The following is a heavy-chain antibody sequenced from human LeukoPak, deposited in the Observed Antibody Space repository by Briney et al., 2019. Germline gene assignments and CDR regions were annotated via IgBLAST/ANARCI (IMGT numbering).Heavy chain of an antibody. Sequence: SETLSLTCAVYGGSFSGYYWSWIRQPPGKGLEWIGEINHSGSTNYNPSLKSRLTISVHTSKNQFSLKLTSVTAADTAVYYCARVLYGGDCYSYDYWGQGTLVTVSS. CDR2: INHSGST. J-gene: IGHJ4*02. CDR3: ARVLYGGDCYSYDY. V-gene: IGHV4-34*01. CDR1: GGSFSGYY. D-gene: IGHD2-21*02.